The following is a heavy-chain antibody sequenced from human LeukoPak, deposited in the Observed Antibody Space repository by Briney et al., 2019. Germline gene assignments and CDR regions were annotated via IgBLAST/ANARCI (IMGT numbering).Heavy chain of an antibody. J-gene: IGHJ3*02. V-gene: IGHV4-34*01. CDR2: INHSGST. CDR3: AKQNDYDSSGYYSDAFDI. D-gene: IGHD3-22*01. CDR1: GGSFSGYY. Sequence: SETLSLTCAVYGGSFSGYYWSWIRQPPGKGLEWIGEINHSGSTNYNPSLKSRVTISVDTSKNQFSLKLSSVTAADTAVYYCAKQNDYDSSGYYSDAFDIWGQGTMVTVSS.